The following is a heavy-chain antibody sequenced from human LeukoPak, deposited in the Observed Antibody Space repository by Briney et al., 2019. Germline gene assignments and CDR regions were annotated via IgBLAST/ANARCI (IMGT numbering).Heavy chain of an antibody. CDR3: VRDGGVSGYDLLDY. J-gene: IGHJ4*02. CDR1: GFIFSNYW. CDR2: INQDGSKE. D-gene: IGHD5-12*01. V-gene: IGHV3-7*01. Sequence: GGSLRLSCTASGFIFSNYWMTWVRQAPGKGLERVAQINQDGSKEYYIDSVKARFSISRDNARNSLSLQMNSLRAEDTAVYYCVRDGGVSGYDLLDYWGQGTLVTVSS.